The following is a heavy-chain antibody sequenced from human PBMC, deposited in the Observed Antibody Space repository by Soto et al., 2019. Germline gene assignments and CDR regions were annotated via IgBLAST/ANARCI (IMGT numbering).Heavy chain of an antibody. CDR2: IVPIFGKA. Sequence: QVQLVQSGPEVKKPGSSVTVSCKASGGTFSDSVTSWVRQAPGQGLEWMGGIVPIFGKANLAEKFQDRVTITADESTSTAYMKLSSLRSDDTAVYYCARTPGRTGSGSYPLDYWGQGTLVTVSS. D-gene: IGHD1-26*01. V-gene: IGHV1-69*01. J-gene: IGHJ4*02. CDR3: ARTPGRTGSGSYPLDY. CDR1: GGTFSDSV.